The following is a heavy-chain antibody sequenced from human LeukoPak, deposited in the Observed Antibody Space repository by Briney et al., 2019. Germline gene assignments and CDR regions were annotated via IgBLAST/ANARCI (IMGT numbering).Heavy chain of an antibody. V-gene: IGHV1-8*01. CDR3: ARDHPAAGENNWFDP. Sequence: GASVKVSCKASGYTFTSYDINWVRQATGQGLEWMGWMNPNSGNTGYAQKFQGRVTMTRNTSISTAYMELSSLRSEDTAVYYCARDHPAAGENNWFDPWGQGTLVTVSS. J-gene: IGHJ5*02. CDR1: GYTFTSYD. D-gene: IGHD2-2*01. CDR2: MNPNSGNT.